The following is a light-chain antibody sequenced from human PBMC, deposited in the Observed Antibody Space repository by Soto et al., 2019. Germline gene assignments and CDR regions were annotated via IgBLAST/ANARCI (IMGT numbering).Light chain of an antibody. CDR1: TGAVTSGHY. CDR3: LLSYIGARV. J-gene: IGLJ3*02. V-gene: IGLV7-46*01. Sequence: QTVVTQEPSLTVSPGGTVTLTCGSSTGAVTSGHYPYWFQQKPGQAPRTLIYDTNNKHSWTPARFSGSLLGGKAALTLSGAQPEDEAEYYCLLSYIGARVFGGGTKVTVL. CDR2: DTN.